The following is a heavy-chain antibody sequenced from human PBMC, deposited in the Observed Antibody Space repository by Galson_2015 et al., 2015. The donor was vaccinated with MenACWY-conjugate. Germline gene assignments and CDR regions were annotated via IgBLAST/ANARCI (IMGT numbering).Heavy chain of an antibody. CDR3: ARASTGLSSRFLDV. J-gene: IGHJ6*02. CDR1: GYLFTRYG. CDR2: ITPTNDNT. Sequence: SVKVSCKASGYLFTRYGISWVRQAPGQGLEWMGWITPTNDNTHYAQRFQGRVTMTTDTSTSTAYMELRSLRSDDTAVYFCARASTGLSSRFLDVWGQGTTVTVSS. D-gene: IGHD3-16*01. V-gene: IGHV1-18*01.